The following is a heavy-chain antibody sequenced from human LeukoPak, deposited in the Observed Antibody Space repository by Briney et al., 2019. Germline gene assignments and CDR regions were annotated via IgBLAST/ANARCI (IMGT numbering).Heavy chain of an antibody. V-gene: IGHV4-39*01. CDR3: ASFRPSGYLTDY. CDR1: GGSISSSSYY. Sequence: PSETLSLTCTVSGGSISSSSYYWGWIRQPPGKGLEWIGSIYYSGSTYYNPSLKSRVTISVDTYKNQFSLKLSSVTAADTAVYYCASFRPSGYLTDYWGQGTLVTVSS. CDR2: IYYSGST. J-gene: IGHJ4*02. D-gene: IGHD3-3*01.